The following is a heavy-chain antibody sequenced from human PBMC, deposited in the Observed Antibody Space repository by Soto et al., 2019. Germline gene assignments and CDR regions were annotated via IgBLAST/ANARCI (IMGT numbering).Heavy chain of an antibody. CDR3: AKAAYYYDSSGYHPLGDY. J-gene: IGHJ4*02. CDR2: FGGSGGST. Sequence: GGSLRLSCAASGFTFGNYAMNWVRQAPGKGPEWVSAFGGSGGSTFYAASVKGRFTISRDNSDNTLYLQMNNLRAEDTALYYCAKAAYYYDSSGYHPLGDYWGQGTLVTVSS. V-gene: IGHV3-23*01. CDR1: GFTFGNYA. D-gene: IGHD3-22*01.